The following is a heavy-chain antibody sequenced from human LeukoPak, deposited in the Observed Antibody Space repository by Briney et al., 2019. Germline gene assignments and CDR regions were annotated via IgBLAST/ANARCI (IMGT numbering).Heavy chain of an antibody. J-gene: IGHJ4*02. CDR2: ISGSGGST. Sequence: GSLRLSCAASGFSFSSYAMSWVRQAPGKGLEWVSAISGSGGSTYYADSVKGRFTISRDNSKNTLYLQMNSLRAEDTAVYYCAKVPISTYCGGDCYDNYFDYWGQGTLVTVSS. D-gene: IGHD2-21*02. V-gene: IGHV3-23*01. CDR3: AKVPISTYCGGDCYDNYFDY. CDR1: GFSFSSYA.